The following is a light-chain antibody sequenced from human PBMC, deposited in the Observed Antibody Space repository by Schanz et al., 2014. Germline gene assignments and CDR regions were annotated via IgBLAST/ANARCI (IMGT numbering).Light chain of an antibody. J-gene: IGKJ1*01. V-gene: IGKV3-20*01. CDR3: QQYGSSSWT. CDR1: QSVSSY. Sequence: EIVLTQSPATLSLSPGERATLSCRASQSVSSYLAWYQQKPGQAPRLLIYGTSIRATGIPDRFSGSGSGTDFTLTISRLEPEDFAVYYCQQYGSSSWTFGQGTKVEIK. CDR2: GTS.